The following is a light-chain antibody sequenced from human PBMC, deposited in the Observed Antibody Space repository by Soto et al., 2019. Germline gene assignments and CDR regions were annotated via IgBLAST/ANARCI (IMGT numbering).Light chain of an antibody. CDR1: QSVNTY. V-gene: IGKV3-11*01. CDR2: DAS. CDR3: QQRSNSIT. Sequence: EIVLTQSPATLSLSPGERATLSCRASQSVNTYLAWYQQKPGQPPRLLIYDASTRATGIPARFSGSGSGTDFTLTMSGLVPEALVVYYCQQRSNSITFGQGTRLDIK. J-gene: IGKJ5*01.